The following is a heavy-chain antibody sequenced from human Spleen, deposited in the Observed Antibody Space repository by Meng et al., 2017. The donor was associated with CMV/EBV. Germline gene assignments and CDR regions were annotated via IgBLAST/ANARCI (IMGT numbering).Heavy chain of an antibody. Sequence: GGSLRLSCTASGFMFSMYSMVWVRQAPGKGLEWVSSISSSSGYIYYADSVKGRFTISRDNAKNSVYLQMNSLRAEDTALYYCARVRNTNLNWFDPWGQGTLVTVSS. J-gene: IGHJ5*02. CDR1: GFMFSMYS. D-gene: IGHD1-14*01. V-gene: IGHV3-21*04. CDR2: ISSSSGYI. CDR3: ARVRNTNLNWFDP.